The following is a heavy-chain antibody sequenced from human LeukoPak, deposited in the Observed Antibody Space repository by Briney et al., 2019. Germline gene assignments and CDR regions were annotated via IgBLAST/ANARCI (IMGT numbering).Heavy chain of an antibody. CDR1: GGSISSSPYY. J-gene: IGHJ5*02. V-gene: IGHV4-39*07. CDR2: IYYSGTT. CDR3: AKGAGGFSYYNWFDP. Sequence: ESSETLSLTYTVSGGSISSSPYYWGWIRQPPGKGLEWIGSIYYSGTTHYNPSLESRVTISVDTSKNQFSLKLASVTAADTAIYYCAKGAGGFSYYNWFDPWGQGTLVTVSS. D-gene: IGHD5-18*01.